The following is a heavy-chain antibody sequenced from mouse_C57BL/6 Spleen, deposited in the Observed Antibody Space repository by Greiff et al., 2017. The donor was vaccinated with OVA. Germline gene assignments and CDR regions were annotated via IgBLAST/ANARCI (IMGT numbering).Heavy chain of an antibody. CDR1: GYTFTDYY. CDR3: ARRPLYDYDYAMDD. Sequence: EVQLQQSGPELVKPGASVKISCKASGYTFTDYYMNWVKQSHGKSLEWIGDINPNNGGTSYNQKFKGKATLTVDKSSSTAYMELRSLTSEDSAVYYCARRPLYDYDYAMDDWGQGTSVTVSS. V-gene: IGHV1-26*01. CDR2: INPNNGGT. D-gene: IGHD2-4*01. J-gene: IGHJ4*01.